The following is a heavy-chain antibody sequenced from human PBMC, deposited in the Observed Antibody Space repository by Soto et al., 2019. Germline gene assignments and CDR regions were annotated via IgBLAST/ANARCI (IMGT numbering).Heavy chain of an antibody. CDR1: GGTFSSYA. Sequence: SVKVSCKASGGTFSSYAISWVRQAPGQGLEWMGGIIPIFGTANYAQKFQGRVTITADKSTSTAYMELSSLRSEDTAAYYCAGGIAARDVSPYFGMDVWGQGTTVTVSS. CDR2: IIPIFGTA. V-gene: IGHV1-69*06. CDR3: AGGIAARDVSPYFGMDV. D-gene: IGHD6-6*01. J-gene: IGHJ6*02.